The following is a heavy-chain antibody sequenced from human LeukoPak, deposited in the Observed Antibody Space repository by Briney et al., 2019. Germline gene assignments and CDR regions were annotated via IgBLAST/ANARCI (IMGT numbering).Heavy chain of an antibody. V-gene: IGHV1-69*05. CDR2: IIPIFGTA. D-gene: IGHD3-3*01. J-gene: IGHJ5*02. CDR1: GGTFSSYA. CDR3: ARSPLSDFWSGYYDKYNWFDP. Sequence: SVKVSCKASGGTFSSYAISWVRQAPGQGLEWMGGIIPIFGTANYAQKFQGGVTITTDESTSTAYMELSSLRSEDTAVYYCARSPLSDFWSGYYDKYNWFDPWGQGTLVTVSS.